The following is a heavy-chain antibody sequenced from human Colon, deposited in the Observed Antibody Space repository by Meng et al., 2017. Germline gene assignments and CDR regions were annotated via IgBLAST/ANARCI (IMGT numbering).Heavy chain of an antibody. D-gene: IGHD3-10*01. CDR1: GYTFTAYD. CDR3: ATIRGFLYGYSDD. Sequence: VRLVHSGAEVRKPGAPVKASCKASGYTFTAYDISWVRQATGQGPEWLGWVTPKSGSTVYAPKFQGRVTMTRNTSISTAYLELTNLRSEDTAMYYCATIRGFLYGYSDDWGQGTLVTVSS. V-gene: IGHV1-8*02. J-gene: IGHJ4*02. CDR2: VTPKSGST.